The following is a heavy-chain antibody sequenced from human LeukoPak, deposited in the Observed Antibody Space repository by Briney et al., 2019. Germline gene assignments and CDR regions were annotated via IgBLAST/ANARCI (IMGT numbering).Heavy chain of an antibody. CDR3: ARSKYSYWYFDL. J-gene: IGHJ2*01. D-gene: IGHD2/OR15-2a*01. Sequence: PSETLSLTCTVSGGSISSYYWSWIRQPPGKGLEWIGYIYYSGSTNYNPSLKSRVTISVDTSKNQFSLKLSSVTAADTAVYYCARSKYSYWYFDLWGRGTLVTVSS. CDR2: IYYSGST. CDR1: GGSISSYY. V-gene: IGHV4-59*01.